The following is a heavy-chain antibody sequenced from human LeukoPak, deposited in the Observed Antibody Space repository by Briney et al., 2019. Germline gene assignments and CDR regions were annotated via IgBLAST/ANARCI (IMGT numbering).Heavy chain of an antibody. V-gene: IGHV3-23*01. CDR3: AKTTTGYSSGRFPGWPVDY. J-gene: IGHJ4*02. CDR1: GFTFSSYA. CDR2: IFGSGGST. D-gene: IGHD6-19*01. Sequence: QPGGSLRLSCAASGFTFSSYAMYWVRQAPGKGLEWVSGIFGSGGSTHYADSVKGRFTISRDNSKNTVYLQMNSLRAEDTAEYYCAKTTTGYSSGRFPGWPVDYWGQGTLVTVSS.